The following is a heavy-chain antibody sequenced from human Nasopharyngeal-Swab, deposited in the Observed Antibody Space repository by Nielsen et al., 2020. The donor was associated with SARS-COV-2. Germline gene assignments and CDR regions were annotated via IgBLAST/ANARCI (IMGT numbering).Heavy chain of an antibody. Sequence: GGSLRLSCAASGFIFSDQYMSWMRQAPGKGLEWLSYMSNDSYVIKYADSVKGRFTISRDNAKNSLELQMNSLRVEDTAVYYCGRGGKLGALDIWGQGTMVTVSS. CDR2: MSNDSYVI. D-gene: IGHD3-16*01. CDR3: GRGGKLGALDI. V-gene: IGHV3-11*06. CDR1: GFIFSDQY. J-gene: IGHJ3*02.